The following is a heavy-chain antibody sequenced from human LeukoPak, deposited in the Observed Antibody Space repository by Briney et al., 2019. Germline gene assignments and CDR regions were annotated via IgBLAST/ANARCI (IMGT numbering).Heavy chain of an antibody. J-gene: IGHJ6*02. CDR3: AREGGGNYYGSGSYYRNGMDV. CDR1: GFTFSSYW. Sequence: GSLRLSCAASGFTFSSYWMSWVRQAPGKGLEWVANIKQDGSEKYYVDSVKGRFTISRDNAKNSLYLQMNSLRAEDTAVYYCAREGGGNYYGSGSYYRNGMDVWGQGTTVTVSS. V-gene: IGHV3-7*01. D-gene: IGHD3-10*01. CDR2: IKQDGSEK.